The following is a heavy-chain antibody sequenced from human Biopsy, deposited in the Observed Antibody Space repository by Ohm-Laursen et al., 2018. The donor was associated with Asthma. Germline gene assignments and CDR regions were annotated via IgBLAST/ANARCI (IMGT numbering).Heavy chain of an antibody. D-gene: IGHD4-17*01. Sequence: TLSLTCTVGGAYIGSRDHHWSWIRQSPGTGLEWIGFVFWSGTTHYNRSLERRLSISIDTTRNEFSMTLRSVTAADKAVYFCARVASYGDLYFGIDVWGPGTTVSVS. CDR3: ARVASYGDLYFGIDV. J-gene: IGHJ6*02. V-gene: IGHV4-30-4*01. CDR2: VFWSGTT. CDR1: GAYIGSRDHH.